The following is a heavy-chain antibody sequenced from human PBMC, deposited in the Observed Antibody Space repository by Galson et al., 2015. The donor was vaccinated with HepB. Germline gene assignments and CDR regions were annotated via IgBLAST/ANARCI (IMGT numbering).Heavy chain of an antibody. Sequence: SLRLSCAASGFTFSSYWMNWVRQAPGKGLEWVANIKQDGSDKYSVDSVKGRFTISRDNAKNLLYLQMNSLRAEDTAVYYCARQDYSGDWYFDLWGRGTLVIVSS. V-gene: IGHV3-7*03. CDR2: IKQDGSDK. CDR3: ARQDYSGDWYFDL. CDR1: GFTFSSYW. J-gene: IGHJ2*01. D-gene: IGHD4-11*01.